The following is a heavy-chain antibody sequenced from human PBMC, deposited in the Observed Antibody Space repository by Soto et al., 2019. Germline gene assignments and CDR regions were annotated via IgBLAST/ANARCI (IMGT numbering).Heavy chain of an antibody. J-gene: IGHJ2*01. V-gene: IGHV4-31*03. D-gene: IGHD3-3*01. CDR2: IYYSGST. CDR1: GGSISSGGYY. Sequence: QVQLQESGPGLVKPSQTLSLTCTVSGGSISSGGYYWSWIRQHPGKGLEWIGYIYYSGSTYYNPSLKSRITISVETSESQFSLKLSSVTAADTAVYYCARGPDSSHWYFDLWGRGTLVTVSS. CDR3: ARGPDSSHWYFDL.